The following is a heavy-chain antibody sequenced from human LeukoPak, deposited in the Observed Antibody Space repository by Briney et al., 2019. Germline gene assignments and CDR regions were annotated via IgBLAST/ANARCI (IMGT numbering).Heavy chain of an antibody. Sequence: SQTLSLTCTVSGGSISSGGYYWSWIRQHPGKGLEWIGYIYYSGSTYYNPSLKSRVTISVDTSKNQFSLKLGSVTAADTAVYYCARGRNCSGGSCRKLYFDYWGQGTLVTVSS. J-gene: IGHJ4*02. V-gene: IGHV4-31*03. CDR2: IYYSGST. D-gene: IGHD2-15*01. CDR3: ARGRNCSGGSCRKLYFDY. CDR1: GGSISSGGYY.